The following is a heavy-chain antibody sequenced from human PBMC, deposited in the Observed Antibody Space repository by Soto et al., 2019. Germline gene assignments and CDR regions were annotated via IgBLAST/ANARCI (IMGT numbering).Heavy chain of an antibody. J-gene: IGHJ4*02. CDR2: IYYSVST. V-gene: IGHV4-31*03. CDR1: VCSIISCFYY. D-gene: IGHD4-17*01. Sequence: SETLGLTCTFCVCSIISCFYYLSLIRQHPGKCLELIGYIYYSVSTYYNPALKSRVTISVDTSKNQFYLKLSSVTAADTAVYYCAQGGVHYGDMSYFEYWGQGNMVNVSS. CDR3: AQGGVHYGDMSYFEY.